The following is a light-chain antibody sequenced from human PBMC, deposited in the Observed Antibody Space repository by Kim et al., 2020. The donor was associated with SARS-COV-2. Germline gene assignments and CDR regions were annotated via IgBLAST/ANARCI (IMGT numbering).Light chain of an antibody. CDR2: VVT. CDR1: SSDIGAYTF. Sequence: GQSITISCTGTSSDIGAYTFVSWYQQHPGKAPKLMIYVVTERPSGVSNRFSASKSGNTASLTISGLQTADEADYYCSSFTTSSTYVFGTGTKVTVL. CDR3: SSFTTSSTYV. J-gene: IGLJ1*01. V-gene: IGLV2-14*03.